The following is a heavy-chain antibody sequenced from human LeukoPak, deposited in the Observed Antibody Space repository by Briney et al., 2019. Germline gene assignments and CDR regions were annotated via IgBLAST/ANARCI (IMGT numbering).Heavy chain of an antibody. CDR3: ASLDTAMVTWRDN. D-gene: IGHD5-18*01. J-gene: IGHJ4*02. CDR1: GFIFSSQW. CDR2: IKRDGSEP. Sequence: GGSLRLSCAASGFIFSSQWMSWVRQAPGKGLEWVANIKRDGSEPYYVNSVKGRFTISRDNAKNSLFLQINSLRVEDTAVYYCASLDTAMVTWRDNWGQGTLVTVSS. V-gene: IGHV3-7*03.